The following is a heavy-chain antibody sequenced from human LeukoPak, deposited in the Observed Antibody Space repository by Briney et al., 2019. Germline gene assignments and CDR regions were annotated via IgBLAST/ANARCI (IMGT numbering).Heavy chain of an antibody. V-gene: IGHV1-2*02. D-gene: IGHD7-27*01. CDR2: INPSSGGT. CDR3: ANLMGTAYFYVMDV. J-gene: IGHJ6*02. CDR1: GYTFTDYY. Sequence: APVKVSCKASGYTFTDYYIHWVRQAPGQGLEWMGWINPSSGGTKFAQKFQGRVAMTRDTSVSTAYMELSRLSSDDTAVYYCANLMGTAYFYVMDVWGQGTTVTVSS.